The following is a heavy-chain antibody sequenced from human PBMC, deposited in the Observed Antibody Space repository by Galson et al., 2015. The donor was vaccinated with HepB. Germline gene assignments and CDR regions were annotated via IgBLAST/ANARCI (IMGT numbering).Heavy chain of an antibody. CDR2: VKTIAGGATT. V-gene: IGHV3-15*05. CDR1: GFTFSSYA. J-gene: IGHJ4*02. D-gene: IGHD3-9*01. CDR3: TTGTALNY. Sequence: SLRLSCAASGFTFSSYAMHWVRQAPGKGLEWVARVKTIAGGATTDFAAPVKGRFTMSRDDSKNTVYLQMGSLKTEDTGVYYCTTGTALNYWGQGTLVTVSS.